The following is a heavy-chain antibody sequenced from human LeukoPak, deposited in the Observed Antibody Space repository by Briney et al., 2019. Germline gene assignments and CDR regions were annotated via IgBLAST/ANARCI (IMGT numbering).Heavy chain of an antibody. Sequence: GGSLRLSCAASGFTFSSYGMHWVRQAPGKGLEWVAFIRYDGSNKYYADSVKGRFTISRDNSKNTLYLQMNSLRAEDTAVYYCARDKARGVSPNDYWGQGTLVTVSS. J-gene: IGHJ4*02. CDR2: IRYDGSNK. CDR1: GFTFSSYG. V-gene: IGHV3-30*02. CDR3: ARDKARGVSPNDY. D-gene: IGHD1-26*01.